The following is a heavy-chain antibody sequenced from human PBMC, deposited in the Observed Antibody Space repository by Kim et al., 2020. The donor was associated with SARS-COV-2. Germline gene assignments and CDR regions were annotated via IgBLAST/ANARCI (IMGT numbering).Heavy chain of an antibody. D-gene: IGHD1-1*01. J-gene: IGHJ4*02. V-gene: IGHV4-31*02. CDR3: ARAILPNWNDVRGGVHDY. Sequence: KSRVSISGDTSKNQFSLKLSSVTAADTAVYYCARAILPNWNDVRGGVHDYWGQGTLVTVSS.